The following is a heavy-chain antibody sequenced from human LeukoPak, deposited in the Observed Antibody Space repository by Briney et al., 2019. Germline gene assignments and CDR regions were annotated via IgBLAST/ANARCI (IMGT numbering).Heavy chain of an antibody. CDR1: GGSISSSNW. CDR2: IYHSGST. Sequence: PSETLSLTCAVSGGSISSSNWWSWVRQPPGKGLEWIGDIYHSGSTNYNPSLKSRVTISVDKSKNQFSLKLSPVTAADTAVYYCARASDGYQYCSGGSCYPLYGMDVWGKGTTVTVSS. D-gene: IGHD2-15*01. J-gene: IGHJ6*04. V-gene: IGHV4-4*02. CDR3: ARASDGYQYCSGGSCYPLYGMDV.